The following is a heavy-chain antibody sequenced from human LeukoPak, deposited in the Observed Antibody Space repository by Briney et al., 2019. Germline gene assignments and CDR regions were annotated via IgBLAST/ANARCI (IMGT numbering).Heavy chain of an antibody. V-gene: IGHV4-31*03. CDR3: ARGLGDYVWGSYRYSAEDY. CDR1: GGSINNGGYY. D-gene: IGHD3-16*02. J-gene: IGHJ4*02. CDR2: IYYSGSS. Sequence: PSETLSLTCTVSGGSINNGGYYWSWIRQHPGKGLEWIGYIYYSGSSYYNPSLRSRVTISVDTSKNHFSLKLSSVTAADTAVYYCARGLGDYVWGSYRYSAEDYWGQGTLVTVSS.